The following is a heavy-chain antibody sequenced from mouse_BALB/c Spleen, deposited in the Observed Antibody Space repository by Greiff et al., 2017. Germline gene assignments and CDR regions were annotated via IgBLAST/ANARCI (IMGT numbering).Heavy chain of an antibody. CDR2: IDPANGNT. Sequence: EVQLQQSGAELVKPGASVKLSCTASGFNIKDTYMHWVKQRPEQGLEWIGRIDPANGNTKYDPKFQGKATITADTSSNTAYLQLSSLTSEDTAVYYCARWSDGSWYFDVWGAGTTVTVSS. CDR1: GFNIKDTY. J-gene: IGHJ1*01. V-gene: IGHV14-3*02. CDR3: ARWSDGSWYFDV.